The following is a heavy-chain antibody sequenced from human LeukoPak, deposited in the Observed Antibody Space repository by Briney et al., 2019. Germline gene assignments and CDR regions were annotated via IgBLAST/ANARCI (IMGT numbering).Heavy chain of an antibody. J-gene: IGHJ4*02. D-gene: IGHD2-21*02. CDR2: ISANNGNT. V-gene: IGHV1-18*04. Sequence: ASVKVSCKASGYTFTGYYMHWVRQAPGQGLEWVGWISANNGNTNYAQKLQGRVTMTTDTSTSTAYMELRSLRSDDTAVYYCARDGDWARSSDYWGQGTLVTVSS. CDR1: GYTFTGYY. CDR3: ARDGDWARSSDY.